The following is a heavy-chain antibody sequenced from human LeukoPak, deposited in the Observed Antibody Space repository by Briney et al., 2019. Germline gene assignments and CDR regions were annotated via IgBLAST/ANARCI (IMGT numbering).Heavy chain of an antibody. Sequence: PGRSLRLSCAASGFTFSSYGMHWVRQAPGKGLEWVAVIWYDGSNKYYADSVKGRFTISKDNSKNTLYLQMNSLRAEDTAVYYCARDRMGYSSSWGSDFDYWGQGTLVTVSS. CDR1: GFTFSSYG. CDR2: IWYDGSNK. J-gene: IGHJ4*02. D-gene: IGHD6-13*01. V-gene: IGHV3-33*01. CDR3: ARDRMGYSSSWGSDFDY.